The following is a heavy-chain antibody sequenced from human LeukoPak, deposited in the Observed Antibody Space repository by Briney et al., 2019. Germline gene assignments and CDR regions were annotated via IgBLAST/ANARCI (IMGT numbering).Heavy chain of an antibody. CDR2: INTKSGGT. CDR3: ERVSYDSSGYPQFDY. D-gene: IGHD3-22*01. CDR1: GYTCTGYY. J-gene: IGHJ4*02. Sequence: ASGTVSCKASGYTCTGYYMHWVREAPGQGLEWVGWINTKSGGTNYSQKFQGRGTITRDTNSSTAYMEQSRRRWEDRGVEYCERVSYDSSGYPQFDYWGQGTLVTVSS. V-gene: IGHV1-2*02.